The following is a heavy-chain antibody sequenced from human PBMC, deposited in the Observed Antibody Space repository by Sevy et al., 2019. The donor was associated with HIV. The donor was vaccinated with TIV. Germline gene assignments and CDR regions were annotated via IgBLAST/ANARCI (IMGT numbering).Heavy chain of an antibody. D-gene: IGHD4-17*01. V-gene: IGHV3-23*01. Sequence: GGSLRLSCAASGFSFSSYAMSWVHQAPGKGLEWVSTISGSGGNTYYADSVKGRFTISRDNSKNTLYLQMNSLRAEDTAVYYCAKDHDDYGDYGYFDLWGRGTLVTVSS. CDR3: AKDHDDYGDYGYFDL. CDR1: GFSFSSYA. J-gene: IGHJ2*01. CDR2: ISGSGGNT.